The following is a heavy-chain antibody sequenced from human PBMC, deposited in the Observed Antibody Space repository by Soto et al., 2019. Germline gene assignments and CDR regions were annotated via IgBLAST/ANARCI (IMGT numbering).Heavy chain of an antibody. CDR3: ARRVTSSTGLDY. J-gene: IGHJ4*02. CDR1: GYMFTNYW. D-gene: IGHD6-19*01. CDR2: IHGGDSNT. Sequence: EVQLVQSGAEVKKPGASLKISCKGSGYMFTNYWIGWVRQMPGKGLEWMGIIHGGDSNTRYSPSFDGQVTISTDKSINTAYLQWSSLKASDTAMYYCARRVTSSTGLDYCGQGTLITVSS. V-gene: IGHV5-51*01.